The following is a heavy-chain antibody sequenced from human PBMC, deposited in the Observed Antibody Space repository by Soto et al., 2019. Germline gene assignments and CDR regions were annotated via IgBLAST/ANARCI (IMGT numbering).Heavy chain of an antibody. D-gene: IGHD3-22*01. Sequence: GASVKVSCKASGGTFISYAISWVRQAPGQGLEWMGGIIPIFGTANYAQKFQGRVTITADESTSTAYMELSSLRSEDTAVYYCASAYYYDSSGPPYYFDYWGQGTLVTVSS. CDR3: ASAYYYDSSGPPYYFDY. J-gene: IGHJ4*02. V-gene: IGHV1-69*13. CDR2: IIPIFGTA. CDR1: GGTFISYA.